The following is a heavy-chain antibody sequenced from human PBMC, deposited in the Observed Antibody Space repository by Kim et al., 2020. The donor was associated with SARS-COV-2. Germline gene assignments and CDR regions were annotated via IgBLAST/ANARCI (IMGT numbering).Heavy chain of an antibody. CDR3: AKGVRYYYYGMDV. V-gene: IGHV3-9*01. J-gene: IGHJ6*02. Sequence: ADAVKGRFTITKDNAKNSLYLQMNGLRAEDTALDYCAKGVRYYYYGMDVWGQGTTVTVSS.